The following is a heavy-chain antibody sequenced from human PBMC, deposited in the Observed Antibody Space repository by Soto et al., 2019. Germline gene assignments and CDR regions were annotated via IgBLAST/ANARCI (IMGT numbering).Heavy chain of an antibody. Sequence: GGSLRLSCAASGFTFSSYAMSWVRQAPGKGLEWVSAISGSGGSTYYADSVKGRFTISRDNSKNTLYLQMNSLRAEDTAVYYCAKDVYYYDSSGYSDAFDIWGQGTMVT. CDR1: GFTFSSYA. V-gene: IGHV3-23*01. D-gene: IGHD3-22*01. J-gene: IGHJ3*02. CDR2: ISGSGGST. CDR3: AKDVYYYDSSGYSDAFDI.